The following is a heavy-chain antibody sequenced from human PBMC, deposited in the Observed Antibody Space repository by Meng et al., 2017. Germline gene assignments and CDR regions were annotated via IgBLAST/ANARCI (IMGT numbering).Heavy chain of an antibody. CDR3: TTRYFDWLFYRVVSDY. Sequence: ESLKISCAASGFTFSNAWMSWVRQAPGKGLEWVGRIKSKTDGGTTDYAAPVKGRFTISRDDSKNTLYLQMNSLKTEDTAVYYCTTRYFDWLFYRVVSDYWGQGTLVTVSS. D-gene: IGHD3-9*01. CDR1: GFTFSNAW. V-gene: IGHV3-15*01. J-gene: IGHJ4*02. CDR2: IKSKTDGGTT.